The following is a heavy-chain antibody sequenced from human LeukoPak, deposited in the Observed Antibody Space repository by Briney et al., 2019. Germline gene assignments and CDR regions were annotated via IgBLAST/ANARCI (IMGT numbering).Heavy chain of an antibody. J-gene: IGHJ4*02. CDR3: ARGGSYDSSGYYYGDFDY. CDR1: GGSFSGYY. Sequence: SETLSLTCAVYGGSFSGYYWSWIRQPPGEGLEWIGEINHSGSTNFNPSLKSRVTISVDTSKNQFSLKLSSVTAADTAVYYCARGGSYDSSGYYYGDFDYWGQGTLVTVSS. CDR2: INHSGST. V-gene: IGHV4-34*01. D-gene: IGHD3-22*01.